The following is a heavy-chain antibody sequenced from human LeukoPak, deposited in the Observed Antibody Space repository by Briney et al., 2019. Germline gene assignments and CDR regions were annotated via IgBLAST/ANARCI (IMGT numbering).Heavy chain of an antibody. Sequence: ASVKVSCKASGYTFTGYYMHWVRQAPGQGLEWMGWINPNSGGTNYAQKFQGRVTMTRDTSISTAYMELSRLRSDDTAVYYCARVACSSTSCPMGYYYMDVWGKGTTVTVSS. J-gene: IGHJ6*03. CDR2: INPNSGGT. CDR3: ARVACSSTSCPMGYYYMDV. CDR1: GYTFTGYY. D-gene: IGHD2-2*01. V-gene: IGHV1-2*02.